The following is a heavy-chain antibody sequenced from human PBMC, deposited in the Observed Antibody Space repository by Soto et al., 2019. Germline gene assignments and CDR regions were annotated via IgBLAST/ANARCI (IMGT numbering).Heavy chain of an antibody. J-gene: IGHJ6*03. Sequence: QVQLVESGGGLVKPGGSLRLSCAASGFTFSDYYMSWIRQAPGKGLEWVSYISSRGSTIYYADSVKGRFTISRDNAKNSRYGQMNSLRAEDTAVYYCAREGGCSSTSCPSGQYYMDVWGKGTTVTVSS. D-gene: IGHD2-2*01. CDR2: ISSRGSTI. CDR1: GFTFSDYY. V-gene: IGHV3-11*01. CDR3: AREGGCSSTSCPSGQYYMDV.